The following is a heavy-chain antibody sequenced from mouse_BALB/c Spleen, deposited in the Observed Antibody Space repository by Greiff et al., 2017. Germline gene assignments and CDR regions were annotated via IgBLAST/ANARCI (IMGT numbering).Heavy chain of an antibody. J-gene: IGHJ2*01. Sequence: EVQLQQSGPELVKPGASVKVSCKASGYAFTSYNMYWVKQSHGKSLEWIGDINPNNGGTIYNQKFKGKATLTVDKSSSTAYMELRSLTSEDTAVYYCARLGRGYWGQGTTLTVSS. V-gene: IGHV1-18*01. CDR3: ARLGRGY. CDR2: INPNNGGT. D-gene: IGHD4-1*01. CDR1: GYAFTSYN.